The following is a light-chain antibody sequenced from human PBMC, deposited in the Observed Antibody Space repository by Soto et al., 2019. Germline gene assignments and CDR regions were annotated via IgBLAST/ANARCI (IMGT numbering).Light chain of an antibody. Sequence: IHMTQSPSSLSASVGYRVTITCRASQGISTFLAWYQQKPGKVPKLLIYGSSSLQSGVPSRFSGSGYGTDFNLTISSLQTEDVATYYCQKYDSDPRTFGQGTKVDIK. CDR3: QKYDSDPRT. V-gene: IGKV1-27*01. J-gene: IGKJ1*01. CDR2: GSS. CDR1: QGISTF.